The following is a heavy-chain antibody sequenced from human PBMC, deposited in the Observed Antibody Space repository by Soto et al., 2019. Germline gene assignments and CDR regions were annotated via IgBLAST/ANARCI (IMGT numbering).Heavy chain of an antibody. CDR3: ARGSSYGILRAPFDP. CDR1: GGSIISYY. D-gene: IGHD3-9*01. V-gene: IGHV4-59*01. Sequence: SETLSLTCTVPGGSIISYYWSWIRQPPGKGLEWIGYIYYSGSTNYNPSLKSRVTISVDTSKNHFSLKLISVTAADTAMYYCARGSSYGILRAPFDPWGQGTLVTVSS. CDR2: IYYSGST. J-gene: IGHJ5*02.